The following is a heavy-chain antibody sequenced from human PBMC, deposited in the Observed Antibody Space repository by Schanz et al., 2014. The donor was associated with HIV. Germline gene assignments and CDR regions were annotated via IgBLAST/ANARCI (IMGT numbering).Heavy chain of an antibody. CDR2: ISWNSGSI. J-gene: IGHJ4*02. CDR3: AKDWARTAGYCFHY. D-gene: IGHD3-9*01. V-gene: IGHV3-9*01. Sequence: QLVESGGGLVQPGGSLRLSCTTSGFIFSDHFMGWVRQAPGKGLEWVSTISWNSGSIAYADSVNGRFTISRDNAKNSLYLQMNSLRAEDTAFYYCAKDWARTAGYCFHYWGQGTLVTVSS. CDR1: GFIFSDHF.